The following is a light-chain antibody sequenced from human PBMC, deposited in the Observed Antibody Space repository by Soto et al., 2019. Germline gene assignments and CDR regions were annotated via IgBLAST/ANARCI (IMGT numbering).Light chain of an antibody. Sequence: QSVLTQPASVSGSPGQSITISCTGTSSDVGGYNYVSWYQQHPGKAPKLTIYEVSNRPSGVSNRFSVSKSGNTASLTISGLQAEDEGDYYCSSYTRGRTYVFGTGTKVTVL. J-gene: IGLJ1*01. V-gene: IGLV2-14*01. CDR3: SSYTRGRTYV. CDR1: SSDVGGYNY. CDR2: EVS.